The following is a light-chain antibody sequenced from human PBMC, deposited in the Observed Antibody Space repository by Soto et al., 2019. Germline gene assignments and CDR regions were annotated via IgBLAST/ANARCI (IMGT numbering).Light chain of an antibody. CDR2: EDN. Sequence: QSALTQPASVSGSPGQSITISCTGTSSDVGSYNLVSWYQLHPGKAPKLMIYEDNKRPSGVSNRFSGSKSGNTASLTISGLQAEDEADYYCCSYTSSRTFVFGGGTKLTVL. CDR1: SSDVGSYNL. J-gene: IGLJ2*01. CDR3: CSYTSSRTFV. V-gene: IGLV2-23*02.